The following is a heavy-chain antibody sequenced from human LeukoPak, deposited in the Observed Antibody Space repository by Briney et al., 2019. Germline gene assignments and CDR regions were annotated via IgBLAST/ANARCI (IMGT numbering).Heavy chain of an antibody. CDR2: MSSDGSST. CDR3: ARDPDLSGYSFFDY. Sequence: GGSLRLSCAASGFTSSSYWMHWVRQAPGKGLVWVSRMSSDGSSTSYAESVKGRFTISRDNAKNPLYLQMNSLRAEDTAVYYCARDPDLSGYSFFDYWGQGTLVTVSS. CDR1: GFTSSSYW. J-gene: IGHJ4*02. D-gene: IGHD3-22*01. V-gene: IGHV3-74*01.